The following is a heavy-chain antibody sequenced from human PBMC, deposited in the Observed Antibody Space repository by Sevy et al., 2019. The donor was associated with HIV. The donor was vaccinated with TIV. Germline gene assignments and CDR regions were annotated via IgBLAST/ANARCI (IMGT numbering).Heavy chain of an antibody. Sequence: SETLSLTCTVSGGSIISYYWSWIRQPAGKGLEWIGRIYISGSTNYNFSLRSRVAMSVDTSKNQFSLNLSSATAADTAVYYCARGLYGTNTQGGFDYWGQGKLVTVSS. V-gene: IGHV4-4*07. CDR2: IYISGST. D-gene: IGHD2-8*01. CDR3: ARGLYGTNTQGGFDY. CDR1: GGSIISYY. J-gene: IGHJ4*02.